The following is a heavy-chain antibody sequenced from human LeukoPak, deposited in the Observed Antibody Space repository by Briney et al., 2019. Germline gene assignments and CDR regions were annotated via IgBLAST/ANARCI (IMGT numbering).Heavy chain of an antibody. V-gene: IGHV4-34*01. CDR1: GGSFSGYY. CDR2: INHSGST. J-gene: IGHJ3*02. D-gene: IGHD3-3*01. Sequence: SETLSLTCAVYGGSFSGYYWSWIRQSPGKGLEWIGEINHSGSTNYNPSLKSRVTISVDTSKNQFSLKLSSVTAADTAVYYCARGRSITIFGVVITKRGVLDIWGQGTMVTVSS. CDR3: ARGRSITIFGVVITKRGVLDI.